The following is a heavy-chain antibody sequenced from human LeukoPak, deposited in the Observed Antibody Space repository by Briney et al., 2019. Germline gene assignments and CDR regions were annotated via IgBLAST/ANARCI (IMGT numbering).Heavy chain of an antibody. CDR1: GGSFSGYY. J-gene: IGHJ5*02. V-gene: IGHV4-34*01. CDR3: ARAGDCSSTSCNSWFDP. D-gene: IGHD2-2*01. CDR2: INHSGST. Sequence: PSETLSLTCAVYGGSFSGYYWSWIRQPPGKGLEWIGEINHSGSTNYNPSLKSRATISVDTSKNQFSLKLSSVTAADTAVYYCARAGDCSSTSCNSWFDPWGQGTLVTVSS.